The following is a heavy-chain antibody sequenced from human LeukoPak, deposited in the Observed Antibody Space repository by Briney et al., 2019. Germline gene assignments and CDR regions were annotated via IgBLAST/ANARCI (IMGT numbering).Heavy chain of an antibody. J-gene: IGHJ5*02. CDR2: TNQDGSRE. CDR1: GFIFGNAW. V-gene: IGHV3-7*01. CDR3: ARDSGWTFDP. D-gene: IGHD6-19*01. Sequence: GGSLRLSCAASGFIFGNAWMSWVRRAPGKGLEWVANTNQDGSREKYADSVRGRFTVSRDNAKNSVYLQMNSLGVEDTAIYYCARDSGWTFDPWGQGTLVTVSS.